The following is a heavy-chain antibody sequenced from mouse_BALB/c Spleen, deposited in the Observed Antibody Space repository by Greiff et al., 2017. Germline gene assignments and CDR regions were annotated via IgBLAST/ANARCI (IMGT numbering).Heavy chain of an antibody. D-gene: IGHD1-1*01. J-gene: IGHJ4*01. V-gene: IGHV14-1*02. CDR2: IDPENGNT. Sequence: VQLKESGAELVRPGALVKLSCKASGFNIKDYYMHWVKQRPEQGLEWIGWIDPENGNTIYDPKFQGKASITADTSSNTAYLQLSSLTSEDTAVYYCARAYGSSYAMDYWGQGTSVTVSS. CDR3: ARAYGSSYAMDY. CDR1: GFNIKDYY.